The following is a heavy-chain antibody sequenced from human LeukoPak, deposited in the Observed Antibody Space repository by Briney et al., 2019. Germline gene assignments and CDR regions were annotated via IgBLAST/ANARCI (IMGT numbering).Heavy chain of an antibody. Sequence: SETLSLTCTVSGGSFSSYYWSWIRQPPGKGLEWIGYIYYSGSNNYNPSLKSRGTISVDTSKKQFSLKLSSVTAADTAVYYCARGRRQLVRSWGYWGQGTLVTVSS. V-gene: IGHV4-59*01. CDR1: GGSFSSYY. D-gene: IGHD6-13*01. CDR3: ARGRRQLVRSWGY. J-gene: IGHJ4*02. CDR2: IYYSGSN.